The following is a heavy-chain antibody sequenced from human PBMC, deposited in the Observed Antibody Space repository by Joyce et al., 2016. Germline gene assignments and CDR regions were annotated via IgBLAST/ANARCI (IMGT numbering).Heavy chain of an antibody. CDR3: ARSSYTNGIFDY. CDR1: GFTFSSYS. V-gene: IGHV3-21*01. D-gene: IGHD2-8*01. CDR2: LSSSSSYI. J-gene: IGHJ4*02. Sequence: EVQLVESGGGLVKPGGSLRLSCAAAGFTFSSYSMSWGSQAPGKGLEWVSSLSSSSSYIKYTDSVKGRFTSSRDNAKNSRYLQMNSLRVEDTAVYYCARSSYTNGIFDYWGQGALVTVSS.